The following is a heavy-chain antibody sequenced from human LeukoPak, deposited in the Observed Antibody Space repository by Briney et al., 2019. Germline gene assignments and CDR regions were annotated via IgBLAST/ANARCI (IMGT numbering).Heavy chain of an antibody. CDR2: INHSGST. D-gene: IGHD1-26*01. J-gene: IGHJ4*02. Sequence: SETLSLTCAVYGGSFSGYYWSWIRQPPGKGLEWIGEINHSGSTNYNPSLKSRVTISVDTSKNQFSLKLSSVTAADTAVYYCASGPIVGVYWGQGTLVTVSS. CDR3: ASGPIVGVY. CDR1: GGSFSGYY. V-gene: IGHV4-34*01.